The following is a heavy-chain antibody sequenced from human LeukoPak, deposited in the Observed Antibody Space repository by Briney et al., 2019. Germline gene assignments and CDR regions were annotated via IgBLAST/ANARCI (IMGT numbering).Heavy chain of an antibody. CDR2: VYYSGST. CDR1: GGSISGYY. V-gene: IGHV4-59*12. J-gene: IGHJ3*02. CDR3: SRRHGYLALGATSAFDI. Sequence: SETLSLTCTVYGGSISGYYWSWIRKPPGKGLKWSGFVYYSGSTNYNPSFKSRLTVPVDKSKNQLSLKLSSVTAADTAMYYCSRRHGYLALGATSAFDIWGQGTMVTVSS. D-gene: IGHD1-26*01.